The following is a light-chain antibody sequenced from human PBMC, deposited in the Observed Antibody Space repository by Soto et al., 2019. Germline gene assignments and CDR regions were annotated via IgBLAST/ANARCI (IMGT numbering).Light chain of an antibody. Sequence: QSALTQPPSASGTPGQRVTISCSGSSSNIGSNTVNWYQQLPGTAPKLLIYNDNQRPSGVPDRFSGSKSGTSASLAISGLQSGEEADYACAAWDASLNGYVFGTGTKVTVL. CDR3: AAWDASLNGYV. J-gene: IGLJ1*01. V-gene: IGLV1-44*01. CDR1: SSNIGSNT. CDR2: NDN.